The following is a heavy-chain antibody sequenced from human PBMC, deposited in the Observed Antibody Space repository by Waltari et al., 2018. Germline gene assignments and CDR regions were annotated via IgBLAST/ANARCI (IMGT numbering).Heavy chain of an antibody. CDR2: LRSRGDT. CDR3: ARPHRYCDGTTCYFHFDS. Sequence: EVQLLESGGGLVQPGGSLRLSCVASGFTCSDYGMTWVRQGPGKGLEWVSSLRSRGDTYYADSVKGRFTISRDSSRNTLYLEMNSLTVEDTAIYYCARPHRYCDGTTCYFHFDSWGQGTLVTVSS. J-gene: IGHJ4*02. D-gene: IGHD2-2*01. CDR1: GFTCSDYG. V-gene: IGHV3-23*01.